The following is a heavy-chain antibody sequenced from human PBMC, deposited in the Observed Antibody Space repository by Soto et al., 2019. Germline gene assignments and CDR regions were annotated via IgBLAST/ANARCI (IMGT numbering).Heavy chain of an antibody. CDR1: GGTFSSYA. J-gene: IGHJ3*02. CDR3: ASRVGGYSYALTGNAFDI. V-gene: IGHV1-69*05. Sequence: QVQLVQSGAEVKKPGSSVKVSCKASGGTFSSYAISWVRQAPGQGLEWMGGIIPIFGTANYAQKYQGRGTNAPDESTNTAYMELSSLRPGDTAVYYCASRVGGYSYALTGNAFDIWGQGTMVTGSS. D-gene: IGHD5-18*01. CDR2: IIPIFGTA.